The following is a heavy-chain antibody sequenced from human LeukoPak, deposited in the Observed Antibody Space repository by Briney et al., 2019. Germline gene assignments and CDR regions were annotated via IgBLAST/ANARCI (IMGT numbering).Heavy chain of an antibody. Sequence: GGSLRLSCAASGFTFSSYWMSWVRQAPGKGLEWVSYISSGSITIYYADSVKGRFTISRDNAKNSLYLQMNSLRAEDTAVYYCARDLGYCSGGSCYSMSDWGQGTLVTVSS. D-gene: IGHD2-15*01. CDR2: ISSGSITI. V-gene: IGHV3-48*04. CDR3: ARDLGYCSGGSCYSMSD. J-gene: IGHJ4*02. CDR1: GFTFSSYW.